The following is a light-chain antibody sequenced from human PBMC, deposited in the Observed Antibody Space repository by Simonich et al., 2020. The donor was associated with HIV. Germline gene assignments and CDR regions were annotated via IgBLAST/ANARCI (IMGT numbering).Light chain of an antibody. CDR1: QRVSISY. J-gene: IGKJ2*01. Sequence: EIVLTQSPGTLSLSPGERATLSCRASQRVSISYLAWYQQKPGQAPRLLIYGASSRATGIPDRFSGSGSGTDFTLTISRLEPEDFAVYYCQQYGSSPPTTFGQGTKLEIK. CDR2: GAS. V-gene: IGKV3-20*01. CDR3: QQYGSSPPTT.